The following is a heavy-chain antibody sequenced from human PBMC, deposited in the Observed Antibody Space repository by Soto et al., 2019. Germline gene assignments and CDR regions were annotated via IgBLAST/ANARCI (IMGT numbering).Heavy chain of an antibody. Sequence: GASVKVSCKASGGTFSSYAISWVRQAPGQGLEWMGGIIPIFGTANCAQKFQGRVTITADESTSTAYMELSSLRSEDTAVYYCARDLGTARYYYYYYGMDVWGQGTTVTVSS. CDR2: IIPIFGTA. V-gene: IGHV1-69*13. J-gene: IGHJ6*02. D-gene: IGHD5-18*01. CDR1: GGTFSSYA. CDR3: ARDLGTARYYYYYYGMDV.